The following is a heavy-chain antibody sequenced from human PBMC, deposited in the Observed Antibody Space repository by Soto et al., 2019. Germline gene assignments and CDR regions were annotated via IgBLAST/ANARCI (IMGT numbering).Heavy chain of an antibody. Sequence: SETLSLTCTVPGGSISSSSYYWGWIRQPPGKGLVWIGIIYYSGSTYYNPSLKSRVTISVDTSKNQFSLKLSSVTAADTALYYCARWGSTVTNEWDYYGMDVWGKGTTVTVSS. D-gene: IGHD4-4*01. CDR1: GGSISSSSYY. CDR2: IYYSGST. J-gene: IGHJ6*04. CDR3: ARWGSTVTNEWDYYGMDV. V-gene: IGHV4-39*01.